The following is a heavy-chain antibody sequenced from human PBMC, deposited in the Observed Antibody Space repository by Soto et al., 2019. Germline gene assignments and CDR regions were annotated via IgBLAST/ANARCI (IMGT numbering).Heavy chain of an antibody. J-gene: IGHJ5*02. Sequence: ASVKVSCKASGYTFTSYGISWVRQAPGQGLEWMGWISAYNGNTNYAQKLQGRVTMTTDTSTSTAYMELRSLRSDDTAVYYCARVATDYSNPNWFDPWGQGTLVTVSS. V-gene: IGHV1-18*01. CDR2: ISAYNGNT. D-gene: IGHD4-4*01. CDR3: ARVATDYSNPNWFDP. CDR1: GYTFTSYG.